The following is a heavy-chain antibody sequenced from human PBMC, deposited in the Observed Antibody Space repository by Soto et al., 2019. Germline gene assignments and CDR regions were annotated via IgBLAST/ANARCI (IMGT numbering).Heavy chain of an antibody. V-gene: IGHV4-38-2*02. CDR1: GYSISSGYY. J-gene: IGHJ6*02. CDR2: IYHSGST. D-gene: IGHD3-9*01. CDR3: ARDQRVLTLRYYYYYYGMDV. Sequence: SETLSLTCAVSGYSISSGYYWGWIRQPPGKGLEWIGSIYHSGSTYYNPSLESRVTISVDTSKNQFSLKLSSVTAADTAVYYCARDQRVLTLRYYYYYYGMDVWGQGTTVTVS.